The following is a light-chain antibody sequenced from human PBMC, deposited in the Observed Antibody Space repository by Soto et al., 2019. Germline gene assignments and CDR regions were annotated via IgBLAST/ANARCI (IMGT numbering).Light chain of an antibody. J-gene: IGKJ4*01. CDR1: QHISSSY. CDR2: GAS. Sequence: PFPGLLSLSPGERASLSCGAAQHISSSYLAWYQQKPGQAPRLLIYGASSRATGIPDRFSGSGSGTDFTLTISRLQPEDFAVYYCQQYDSSPLTFGGGTKVDIK. V-gene: IGKV3-20*01. CDR3: QQYDSSPLT.